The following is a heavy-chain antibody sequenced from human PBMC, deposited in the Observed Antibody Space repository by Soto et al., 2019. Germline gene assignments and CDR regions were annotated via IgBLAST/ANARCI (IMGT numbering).Heavy chain of an antibody. Sequence: ASVKVSCKASGYTFSGHHIHWVRQAPGQGLEWMGWINPNNGGTNYARKFQGRVTMTRDTSISTAYMELSSLKSDDSATYYCAKTLYDFWRGYYDLWDHWGQGTPVTVSS. V-gene: IGHV1-2*02. CDR1: GYTFSGHH. D-gene: IGHD3-3*01. CDR2: INPNNGGT. CDR3: AKTLYDFWRGYYDLWDH. J-gene: IGHJ4*02.